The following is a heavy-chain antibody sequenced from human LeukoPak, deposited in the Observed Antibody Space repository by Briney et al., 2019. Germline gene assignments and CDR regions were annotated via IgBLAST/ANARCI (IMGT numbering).Heavy chain of an antibody. CDR2: IYTSGST. CDR1: GGSISSYY. CDR3: ARGLDSITIFGVVNYYMDV. D-gene: IGHD3-3*01. Sequence: SETLSLTCTGSGGSISSYYWSWIRQPAGKGLEWIGRIYTSGSTNYNPSLKSRVTMSVDTSKNQFSLKLSSVTAADTAVYYCARGLDSITIFGVVNYYMDVWGKGTTVTVSS. J-gene: IGHJ6*03. V-gene: IGHV4-4*07.